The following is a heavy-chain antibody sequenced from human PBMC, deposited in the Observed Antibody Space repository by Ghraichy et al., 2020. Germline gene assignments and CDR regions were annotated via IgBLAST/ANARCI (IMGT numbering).Heavy chain of an antibody. V-gene: IGHV3-21*01. J-gene: IGHJ1*01. D-gene: IGHD3-16*01. CDR1: GFTFSSYS. Sequence: GSLRLSCAVSGFTFSSYSMNWVRQAPGKGLEWVSSISSGSSYKYYADSVKGRFTISRDNAKHSLYLQMNSLRAEDTAVYYCARDYRATSGESEYFQHWGQGTLVTVSS. CDR2: ISSGSSYK. CDR3: ARDYRATSGESEYFQH.